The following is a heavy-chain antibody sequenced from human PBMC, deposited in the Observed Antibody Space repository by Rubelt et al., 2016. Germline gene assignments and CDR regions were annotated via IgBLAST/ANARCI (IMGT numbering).Heavy chain of an antibody. V-gene: IGHV3-30*04. CDR1: GFTFSDYA. CDR3: IRDRGGVTSEKGDF. Sequence: RSLRLSCAASGFTFSDYAMHWVRQAPGKGLEWVAVISFDGSNEYYADSVKGRFTISRDNAKNTLYLQMNSLRAEDTAVYYCIRDRGGVTSEKGDFWGQGTLVTASS. J-gene: IGHJ4*02. D-gene: IGHD3-16*01. CDR2: ISFDGSNE.